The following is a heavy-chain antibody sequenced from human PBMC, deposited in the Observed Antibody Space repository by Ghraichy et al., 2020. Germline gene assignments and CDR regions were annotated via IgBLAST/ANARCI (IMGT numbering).Heavy chain of an antibody. Sequence: GESLNISCKAFNYTFNNYGVSWVRQAPGQGLEWMGWISPHNQNTYYAQKYQGRFTMTTDKSTSTVYMELRSLRSDDTAIYFCARTTTGLDHSSSSANDYWGQGTLVTVSS. CDR2: ISPHNQNT. V-gene: IGHV1-18*01. CDR1: NYTFNNYG. D-gene: IGHD6-6*01. CDR3: ARTTTGLDHSSSSANDY. J-gene: IGHJ4*02.